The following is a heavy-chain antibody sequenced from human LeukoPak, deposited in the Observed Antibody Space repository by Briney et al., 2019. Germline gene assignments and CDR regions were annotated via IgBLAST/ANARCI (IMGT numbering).Heavy chain of an antibody. CDR1: GGSFSSYY. D-gene: IGHD3-10*01. Sequence: PSETLSLTCAVYGGSFSSYYWSWIRQPPGKGLEWIGEINHSGSTNYNPSLKSRVTISVDTSKNQFSLKLSSVTAADTAVYYCARYGSGSKMLDFWGQGTLVTVSS. CDR2: INHSGST. J-gene: IGHJ4*02. V-gene: IGHV4-34*01. CDR3: ARYGSGSKMLDF.